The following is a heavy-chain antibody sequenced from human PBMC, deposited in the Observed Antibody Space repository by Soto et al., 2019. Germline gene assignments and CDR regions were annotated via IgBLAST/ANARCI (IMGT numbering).Heavy chain of an antibody. V-gene: IGHV1-3*01. J-gene: IGHJ4*02. CDR2: INAGNGNT. CDR1: GYTFTSYA. CDR3: ARGPEELMRVVVTPLQY. Sequence: ASVKVSCKASGYTFTSYAMHWVRQAPGQRLEWMGWINAGNGNTKYSQKFQGRVTITRDTSASTAYMELSSLRSEDTAVYYCARGPEELMRVVVTPLQYWGQGTLVTVSS. D-gene: IGHD3-22*01.